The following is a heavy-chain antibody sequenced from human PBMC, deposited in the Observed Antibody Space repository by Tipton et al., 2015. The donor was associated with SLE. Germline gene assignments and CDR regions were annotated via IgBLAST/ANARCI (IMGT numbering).Heavy chain of an antibody. D-gene: IGHD1-14*01. V-gene: IGHV4-59*01. Sequence: LRLSCTVSGGSISSYYRSWIRQPPGKGLEWIGYIYYSGSTNYNPTLKSRVTISVDTSKNQFSLKLSSVTAADTAVYYCARVRPNRNWFDPWGQGTLVTVSS. CDR1: GGSISSYY. CDR3: ARVRPNRNWFDP. CDR2: IYYSGST. J-gene: IGHJ5*02.